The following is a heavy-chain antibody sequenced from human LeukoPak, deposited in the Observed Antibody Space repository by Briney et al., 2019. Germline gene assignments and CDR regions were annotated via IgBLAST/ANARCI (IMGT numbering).Heavy chain of an antibody. CDR2: IYYSGST. D-gene: IGHD2-2*01. J-gene: IGHJ5*02. V-gene: IGHV4-39*01. CDR3: ARHEAPVYCGSTDCYALGWFDP. Sequence: PSETLSLTCTVSGGAFSSNTYYWGWIRQPPGKGLDWIGGIYYSGSTYYNPSLKSRVTISVDTSKNQFSLKLSSVTAADKAVYYCARHEAPVYCGSTDCYALGWFDPWGQGTLVTVSS. CDR1: GGAFSSNTYY.